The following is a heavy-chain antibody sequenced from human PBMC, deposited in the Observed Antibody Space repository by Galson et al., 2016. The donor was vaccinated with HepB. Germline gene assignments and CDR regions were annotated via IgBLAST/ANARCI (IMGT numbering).Heavy chain of an antibody. D-gene: IGHD6-13*01. CDR2: ISSKGGST. V-gene: IGHV3-64D*06. J-gene: IGHJ5*02. Sequence: SLRLSCAGSGFTFSRYAMLWVRQAPGKGLEYVSSISSKGGSTYYADSMKGRLSISRDNSKNTLYLQMSGLRGEDTAVYYCVKGPKEQPENWLDPWGQGTLVTVSS. CDR3: VKGPKEQPENWLDP. CDR1: GFTFSRYA.